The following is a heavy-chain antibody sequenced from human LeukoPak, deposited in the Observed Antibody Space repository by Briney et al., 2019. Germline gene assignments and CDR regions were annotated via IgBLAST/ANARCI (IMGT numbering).Heavy chain of an antibody. J-gene: IGHJ4*02. CDR2: ISYDGSNK. Sequence: GGSLRLSCAASGFTFSSYAMHWVRQAPGKGLEWVAVISYDGSNKYYADSVKGQFTISRDNSKNTLYLQMNSLRPEDTAVYYCARDGPDYGDFDYWGQGTLVTVSS. V-gene: IGHV3-30*04. D-gene: IGHD4-17*01. CDR1: GFTFSSYA. CDR3: ARDGPDYGDFDY.